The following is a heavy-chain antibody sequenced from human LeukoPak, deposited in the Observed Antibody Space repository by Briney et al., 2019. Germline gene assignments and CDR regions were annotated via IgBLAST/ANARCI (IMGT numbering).Heavy chain of an antibody. D-gene: IGHD2-2*02. V-gene: IGHV3-21*01. Sequence: GGSLRLSCAASGFTFSSYSMNWVRQAPGKGLEWASSISSSSSYIYYADSVKGRFTISRDNAKNSLYLQMNSLRAEDTAVYYCARGAAAAIRGTLFDYWGQGTLVTVSS. CDR1: GFTFSSYS. CDR3: ARGAAAAIRGTLFDY. CDR2: ISSSSSYI. J-gene: IGHJ4*02.